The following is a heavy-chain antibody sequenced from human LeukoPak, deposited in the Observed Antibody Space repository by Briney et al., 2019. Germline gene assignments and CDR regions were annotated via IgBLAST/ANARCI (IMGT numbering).Heavy chain of an antibody. D-gene: IGHD3-22*01. CDR2: IKQDGSGK. Sequence: GGSLRLSCTASGFTFSSYWMSWVRQAPGKGLEWVANIKQDGSGKYYVDSVKGRFTISRDNSKNTLYLQMNSLRAEDTAVYYCAKDRYYYDSSIGLYYFDYWGQGTLVTVSS. V-gene: IGHV3-7*03. CDR1: GFTFSSYW. CDR3: AKDRYYYDSSIGLYYFDY. J-gene: IGHJ4*02.